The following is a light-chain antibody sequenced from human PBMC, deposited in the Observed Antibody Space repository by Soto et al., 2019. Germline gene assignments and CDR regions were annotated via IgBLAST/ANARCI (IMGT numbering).Light chain of an antibody. V-gene: IGKV3-20*01. CDR2: AAS. J-gene: IGKJ3*01. Sequence: VLTQSPGTLSLSPGERATLSCRASQSISSGSLAWYQQKPGQAPRLLIFAASARVTGIPDRFSGSGSGTGFTLIIIRLEPEDFAVYYCQHYGSSPPFTFGPGTKVDIK. CDR3: QHYGSSPPFT. CDR1: QSISSGS.